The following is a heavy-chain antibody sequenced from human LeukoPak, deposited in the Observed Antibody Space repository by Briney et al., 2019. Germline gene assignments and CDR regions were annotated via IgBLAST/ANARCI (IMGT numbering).Heavy chain of an antibody. V-gene: IGHV3-23*01. CDR2: ISDNEEVP. D-gene: IGHD5-18*01. CDR3: ARHDSFIPY. CDR1: GFNFNYYA. J-gene: IGHJ4*02. Sequence: PGGSLRLSCAASGFNFNYYAMSWVRPAPGKGLEWVSGISDNEEVPYYTDSVKGRFTISRDNAKNTVYLQLNNLRADDTAVYFCARHDSFIPYWGQGTLVSVSS.